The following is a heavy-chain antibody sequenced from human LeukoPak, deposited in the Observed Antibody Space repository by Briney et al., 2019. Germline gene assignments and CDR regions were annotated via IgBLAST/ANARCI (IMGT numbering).Heavy chain of an antibody. D-gene: IGHD6-6*01. CDR1: GGSFSGYY. CDR2: INHSGGT. J-gene: IGHJ5*02. CDR3: ARGLSTAARPFDP. Sequence: SETLSVTCAVYGGSFSGYYWSWIRQPPGNGLEWIGEINHSGGTNYNPSLKSRVTISVDTPKNQFSLKLSSVTAADTAVYYCARGLSTAARPFDPWGQGTLVTVSS. V-gene: IGHV4-34*01.